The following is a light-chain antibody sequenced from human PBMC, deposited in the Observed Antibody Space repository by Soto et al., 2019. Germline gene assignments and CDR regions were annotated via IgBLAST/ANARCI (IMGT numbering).Light chain of an antibody. CDR2: GAS. CDR1: QPVTSNY. V-gene: IGKV3-20*01. CDR3: QQYASSPST. J-gene: IGKJ1*01. Sequence: IMLAASAGTRSFSPGERANISCWSSQPVTSNYLAWYQQKPGQAPRLLIFGASSRATGTPDRFSGSGSGTDFTLTISRLEPEDFAVYYCQQYASSPSTVGQGTKVDIK.